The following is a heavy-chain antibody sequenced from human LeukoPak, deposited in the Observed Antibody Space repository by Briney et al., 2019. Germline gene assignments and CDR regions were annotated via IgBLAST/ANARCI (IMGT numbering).Heavy chain of an antibody. D-gene: IGHD3-22*01. CDR1: GGSFSGYY. CDR2: INHRGST. J-gene: IGHJ4*02. CDR3: ARAGDNSGYSDY. V-gene: IGHV4-34*01. Sequence: SETLSLTCGVYGGSFSGYYWSWIRQPPGKGLEWIGEINHRGSTNYNPSLKSRVTISVDTSKKQFSLKPSSVTAADTAVYYCARAGDNSGYSDYWGQGTLVTVSS.